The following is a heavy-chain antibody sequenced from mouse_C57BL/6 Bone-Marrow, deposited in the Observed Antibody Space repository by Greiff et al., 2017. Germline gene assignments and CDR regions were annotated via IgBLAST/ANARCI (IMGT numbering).Heavy chain of an antibody. CDR1: GYTFTSYT. Sequence: VQLQQSGAELARPGASVKMSCKASGYTFTSYTMHWVKQRPGQGLEWIGYINPSSGYTKYNQKFKDKATLTADKSSSTAYMQLSSLTSEASAVDYCARNQLRLRYYFDYWGQGTTLTVSS. CDR3: ARNQLRLRYYFDY. CDR2: INPSSGYT. D-gene: IGHD3-2*02. J-gene: IGHJ2*01. V-gene: IGHV1-4*01.